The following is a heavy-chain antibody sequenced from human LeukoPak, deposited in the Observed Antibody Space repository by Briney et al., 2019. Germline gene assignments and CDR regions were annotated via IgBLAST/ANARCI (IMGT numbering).Heavy chain of an antibody. CDR2: IKQDGSEK. CDR1: GFTFSSYS. CDR3: AMNFDWLPSRVDY. Sequence: PGGSLRLSCAASGFTFSSYSMNWVRQAPGKGLEWVANIKQDGSEKYYVDSVKGRFTISRDNAKNSLYLQMNSLRAEDTAVYYCAMNFDWLPSRVDYWGQGTLVTVSS. J-gene: IGHJ4*02. V-gene: IGHV3-7*01. D-gene: IGHD3-9*01.